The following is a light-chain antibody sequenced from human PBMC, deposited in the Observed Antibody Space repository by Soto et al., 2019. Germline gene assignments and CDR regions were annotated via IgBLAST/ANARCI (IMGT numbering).Light chain of an antibody. CDR2: DAS. CDR1: QSVNSY. J-gene: IGKJ1*01. V-gene: IGKV3-11*01. Sequence: EIVLTQSPATLSLSPGERATLSCRASQSVNSYLAWYQQKPGQAPRLLIYDASNRATGIPARFSGSGSGTDFTLTISSLEPEDFAVYYCQQRSIWPTWTFGQGTKVEIK. CDR3: QQRSIWPTWT.